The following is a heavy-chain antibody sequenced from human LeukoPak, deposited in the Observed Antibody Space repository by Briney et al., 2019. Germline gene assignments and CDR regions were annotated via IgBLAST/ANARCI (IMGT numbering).Heavy chain of an antibody. CDR2: ISSSSRYI. CDR1: GFTFSSYN. D-gene: IGHD4-17*01. CDR3: ARENYGAGDYFDY. Sequence: GGSLRLSCVASGFTFSSYNMNWVRQAPGKGLEWVSSISSSSRYIYYTDSVKGRFTISRDNAKNSLYLQMNSLRAEDTALYYCARENYGAGDYFDYWGQGTLVTVSS. V-gene: IGHV3-21*04. J-gene: IGHJ4*02.